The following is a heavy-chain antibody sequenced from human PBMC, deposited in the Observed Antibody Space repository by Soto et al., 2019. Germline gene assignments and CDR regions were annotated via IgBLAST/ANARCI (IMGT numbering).Heavy chain of an antibody. D-gene: IGHD2-2*01. CDR1: GFSLSTNGVG. Sequence: QITLKESGPTLVKPTQTRTLTCTFSGFSLSTNGVGVGWIRQPPGKALEWLALIYWNGNERYSPSLKSRLTITKDTPQIQVVLTVSNMDSVDTASYYCAHLLGGCPTTSCSPLRFDSWGQGTLVTVSS. CDR2: IYWNGNE. V-gene: IGHV2-5*01. J-gene: IGHJ4*02. CDR3: AHLLGGCPTTSCSPLRFDS.